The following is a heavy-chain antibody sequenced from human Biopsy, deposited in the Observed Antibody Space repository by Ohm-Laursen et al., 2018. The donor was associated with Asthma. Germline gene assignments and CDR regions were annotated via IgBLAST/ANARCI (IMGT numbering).Heavy chain of an antibody. Sequence: LRLSCAASGFTFCDYWMSWVRQVPGKGLEWGANIKHDGTEKNHVDSLKGRFTISRDNAKNSLYLQMNSLRAEDTAVYYCARTFHFWSPYHAEHYQLWGQGTLVTVPS. CDR1: GFTFCDYW. CDR2: IKHDGTEK. D-gene: IGHD3-3*02. J-gene: IGHJ1*01. V-gene: IGHV3-7*01. CDR3: ARTFHFWSPYHAEHYQL.